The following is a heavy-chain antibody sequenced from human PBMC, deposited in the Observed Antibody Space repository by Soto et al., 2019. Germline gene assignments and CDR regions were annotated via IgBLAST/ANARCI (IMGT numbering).Heavy chain of an antibody. D-gene: IGHD6-13*01. CDR3: ARGSTGYSSSWYRY. Sequence: QVQLQESGPGLVKPSETLSLTCTVSGGSISSYYWSWIRQPPGKGLEWIGYIYYSGSTNYNPSPKSRVTISVDTSKNQFALKLSSVTAADTAVYYCARGSTGYSSSWYRYWGQGTLVTVTS. CDR2: IYYSGST. CDR1: GGSISSYY. J-gene: IGHJ4*02. V-gene: IGHV4-59*08.